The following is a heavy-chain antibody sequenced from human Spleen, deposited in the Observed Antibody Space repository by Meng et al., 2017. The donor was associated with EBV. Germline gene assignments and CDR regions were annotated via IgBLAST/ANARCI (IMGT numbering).Heavy chain of an antibody. D-gene: IGHD1-14*01. CDR1: GFTFSRYW. J-gene: IGHJ4*02. Sequence: EVQLVESGGALVQPGGSLRLSCATSGFTFSRYWMHWVRQTPGKGLVWVSRTNEYGTITNYADSVKGRFTISRDNAKNTLYLQMNSLRAEDTALYYCSRDLAGSDDYWGQGTLVTVSS. CDR2: TNEYGTIT. V-gene: IGHV3-74*01. CDR3: SRDLAGSDDY.